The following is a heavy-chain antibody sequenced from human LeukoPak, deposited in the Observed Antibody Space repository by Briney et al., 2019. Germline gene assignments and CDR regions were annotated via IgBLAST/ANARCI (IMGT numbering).Heavy chain of an antibody. CDR1: GFTFSTSA. Sequence: GGSLRLSCAASGFTFSTSAMNWVRQAPGKGLEWVANIKQDGSEKYYVDSVKGRFTISRDNAKNSLYLQMNSLRAEDTAVYYCARAAHYYYDSSGYCPDYWGQGTLVTVSS. CDR3: ARAAHYYYDSSGYCPDY. D-gene: IGHD3-22*01. CDR2: IKQDGSEK. J-gene: IGHJ4*02. V-gene: IGHV3-7*01.